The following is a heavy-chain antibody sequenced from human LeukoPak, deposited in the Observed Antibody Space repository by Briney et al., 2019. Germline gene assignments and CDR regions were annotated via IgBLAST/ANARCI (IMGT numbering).Heavy chain of an antibody. CDR2: VYYSGST. J-gene: IGHJ3*02. Sequence: SETLSLTCTVSGGSISTYYWSWIRQPPGKGLEWIGYVYYSGSTNYNPSLKSRVTISADTSKNQFSLRLRSVAAADTAVYYCARGLNNRKSGRRFDVFEIWGQGTMVTVSS. CDR3: ARGLNNRKSGRRFDVFEI. V-gene: IGHV4-59*01. CDR1: GGSISTYY. D-gene: IGHD1-14*01.